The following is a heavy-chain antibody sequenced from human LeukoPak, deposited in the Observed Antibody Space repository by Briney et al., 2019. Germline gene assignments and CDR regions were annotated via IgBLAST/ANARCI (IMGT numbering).Heavy chain of an antibody. V-gene: IGHV1-2*06. J-gene: IGHJ5*02. Sequence: ASVKVSCKASGYTFTGYYMHWVRQAPGQGLEWMGRINPNSGGTNYAQKFQGRVTMTRDTSISTAYMELSRLRSDDTAVYYCAREWSGSGYYPSNWFDPWGQGTLVTVSS. CDR1: GYTFTGYY. CDR2: INPNSGGT. D-gene: IGHD3-22*01. CDR3: AREWSGSGYYPSNWFDP.